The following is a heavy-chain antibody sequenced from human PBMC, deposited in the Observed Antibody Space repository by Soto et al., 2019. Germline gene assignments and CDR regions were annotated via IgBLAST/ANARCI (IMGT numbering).Heavy chain of an antibody. Sequence: PCCSPRLASAASRDTFKIYGIAGALKAPGKGLVWVSRINSDGSSTSYADSVKGRFTISRDNAKNTLYLQMNSLRAEDTAVYYCARDSAPDIVATIGYYYYYGMDVWGHGTTVTVSS. D-gene: IGHD5-12*01. CDR3: ARDSAPDIVATIGYYYYYGMDV. CDR2: INSDGSST. CDR1: RDTFKIYG. V-gene: IGHV3-74*01. J-gene: IGHJ6*02.